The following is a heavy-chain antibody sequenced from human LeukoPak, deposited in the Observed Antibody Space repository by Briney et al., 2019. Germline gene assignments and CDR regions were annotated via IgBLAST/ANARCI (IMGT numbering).Heavy chain of an antibody. Sequence: SETLSLTRTVSGGSICRNIYYWGWIRQPRGKGLEWFGDIYYSGSTYYKPSLKSRVTISVDTSKNEFSLKLSSVTTADMAVYYCERGGGYDFSYDYWGQGILVTVSS. J-gene: IGHJ4*02. CDR1: GGSICRNIYY. CDR3: ERGGGYDFSYDY. V-gene: IGHV4-39*01. CDR2: IYYSGST. D-gene: IGHD5-12*01.